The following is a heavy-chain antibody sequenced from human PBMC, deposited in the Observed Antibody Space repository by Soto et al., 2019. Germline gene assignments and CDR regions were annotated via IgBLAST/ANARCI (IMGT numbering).Heavy chain of an antibody. CDR2: IETDGSRT. D-gene: IGHD6-6*01. CDR3: VRDRPHNWFDP. J-gene: IGHJ5*02. Sequence: EVQLVESGGGLVQPGGSLRLSCAASGFTFRTYWMHWVRQAPGKGPVWVSRIETDGSRTTYADSVKGRFTISRDNAKNMMYLQMNSLRVEDTAVYYCVRDRPHNWFDPWGQGTLVTVSS. V-gene: IGHV3-74*01. CDR1: GFTFRTYW.